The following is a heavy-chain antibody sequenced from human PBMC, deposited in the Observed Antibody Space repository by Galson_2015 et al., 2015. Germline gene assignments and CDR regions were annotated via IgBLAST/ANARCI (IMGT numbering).Heavy chain of an antibody. J-gene: IGHJ6*03. V-gene: IGHV1-69*13. CDR1: GGTFSSYA. Sequence: SVKVSCKASGGTFSSYAISWVRQAPGQGLEWMGGIIPIFGTANYAQKFQGRVTITADESTSTAYMELSRLRSEDTAVYYCARGGYYGSGRYPYYYYMDVWGKGTSVTVSS. CDR2: IIPIFGTA. CDR3: ARGGYYGSGRYPYYYYMDV. D-gene: IGHD3-10*01.